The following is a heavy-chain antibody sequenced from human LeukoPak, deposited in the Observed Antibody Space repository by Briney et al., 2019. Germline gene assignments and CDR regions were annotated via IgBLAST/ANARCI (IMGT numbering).Heavy chain of an antibody. V-gene: IGHV1-69*04. J-gene: IGHJ2*01. D-gene: IGHD2-21*02. CDR1: GYTFTSYG. Sequence: PGASVKVSCKASGYTFTSYGISWVRQAPGQGLEWMGRIIPILGIANYAQKFQGRVTITADKSTSTAYMELSSLRSEDTAVYYCARDRYCGGDCYYWHFDLWGRGTLVTVSS. CDR2: IIPILGIA. CDR3: ARDRYCGGDCYYWHFDL.